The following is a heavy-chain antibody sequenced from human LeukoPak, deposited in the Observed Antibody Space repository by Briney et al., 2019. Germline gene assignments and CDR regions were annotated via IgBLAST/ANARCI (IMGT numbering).Heavy chain of an antibody. V-gene: IGHV4-38-2*02. D-gene: IGHD6-13*01. CDR2: IYHSGNT. CDR3: ARGDYSSSWYEYNWFDP. Sequence: SETLSLTCTVSGYSISSGYYWGWIRQPPGKGLEWIGSIYHSGNTYYSPTLKSRVTISVDTSKNQFSLKLSSVTAADTAVYYCARGDYSSSWYEYNWFDPWGQGTLVTVSS. CDR1: GYSISSGYY. J-gene: IGHJ5*02.